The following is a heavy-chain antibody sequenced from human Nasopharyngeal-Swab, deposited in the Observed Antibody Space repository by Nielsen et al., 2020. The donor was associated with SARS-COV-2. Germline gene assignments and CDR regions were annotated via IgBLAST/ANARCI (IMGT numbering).Heavy chain of an antibody. V-gene: IGHV3-73*01. CDR2: IGSKGNNYAT. D-gene: IGHD2-15*01. Sequence: GESLKISCAASGFTFSDSAIHWVRQASGKGLEWVGRIGSKGNNYATAYAASVKGRFIIFRDDPTSTAYLQMNSLKTEDTAMYYCTRCGGGCYSGRDYWGQGTLVTVSS. CDR3: TRCGGGCYSGRDY. J-gene: IGHJ4*02. CDR1: GFTFSDSA.